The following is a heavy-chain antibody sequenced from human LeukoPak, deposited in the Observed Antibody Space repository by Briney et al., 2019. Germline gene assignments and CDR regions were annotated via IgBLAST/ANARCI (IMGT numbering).Heavy chain of an antibody. Sequence: PGGSLRLSCAASGLTVSSNYMTWVRQAPGKGLEWVSVIYRGGSTYYAASVTRRFTISRDDSKNTLYLQVTSLRAEDTAVYYCARADGYNSNYWYFDLWGRGTLVTVSS. CDR2: IYRGGST. CDR1: GLTVSSNY. V-gene: IGHV3-53*01. CDR3: ARADGYNSNYWYFDL. J-gene: IGHJ2*01. D-gene: IGHD1-1*01.